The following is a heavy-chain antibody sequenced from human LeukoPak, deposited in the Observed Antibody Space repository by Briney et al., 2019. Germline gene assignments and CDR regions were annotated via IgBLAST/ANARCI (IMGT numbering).Heavy chain of an antibody. CDR3: ARVSVFGVVIPPDF. CDR2: ISSDGNSK. Sequence: GGSLRLSCAASGFTFSRYAIHWVRQAPGKGLEWVAVISSDGNSKYYADSVKGGFTISRDNSKNTLYLQMNSLRAEDTAVYYCARVSVFGVVIPPDFWGQGTLVTVSS. CDR1: GFTFSRYA. V-gene: IGHV3-30*01. D-gene: IGHD3-3*01. J-gene: IGHJ4*02.